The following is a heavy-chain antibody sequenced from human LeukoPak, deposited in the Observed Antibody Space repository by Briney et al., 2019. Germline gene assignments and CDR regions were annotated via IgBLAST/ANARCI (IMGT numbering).Heavy chain of an antibody. CDR1: GGSIGSGGHY. V-gene: IGHV4-31*03. CDR3: ARVLGFSLYYFDY. J-gene: IGHJ4*02. CDR2: IYYSGST. D-gene: IGHD3-3*01. Sequence: SETLSLTCTVSGGSIGSGGHYWSWIRQHPGKGLEWIGYIYYSGSTYYNPSLKSRVTISVDTSKNQFSLKLSSVTAADTAVYYCARVLGFSLYYFDYWGQGTLVTVSS.